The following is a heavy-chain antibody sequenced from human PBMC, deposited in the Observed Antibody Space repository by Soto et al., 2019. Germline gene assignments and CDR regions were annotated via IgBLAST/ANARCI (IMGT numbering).Heavy chain of an antibody. Sequence: EVQLVESGGGLVQPGGSLKVSCAGLGFNFSDSALHWVRQPSGNGLEWIGRIRGRSKKFATSYATSVRGRFSLSRDVSRNTAYMQMNSLRDDDTGVYFCTARGGDSLQDIWGQGTLVTVSS. D-gene: IGHD4-17*01. CDR1: GFNFSDSA. V-gene: IGHV3-73*01. CDR2: IRGRSKKFAT. CDR3: TARGGDSLQDI. J-gene: IGHJ4*02.